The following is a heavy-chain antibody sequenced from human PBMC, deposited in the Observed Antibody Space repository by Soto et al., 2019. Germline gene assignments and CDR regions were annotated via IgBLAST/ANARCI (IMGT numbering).Heavy chain of an antibody. D-gene: IGHD2-2*02. CDR1: GGSISSGGYY. V-gene: IGHV4-31*03. Sequence: QVQLQESGPGLVKPSQTLSLTCTVSGGSISSGGYYWSWIRQHPGKGLEWIGYIYDSGSTNYNPSLMSRVTIAVDTSKNHFSRKLSSVTAADTAVYYCARETRGGIALVPAAIRVSWFDPWGQGTLVTVSS. CDR3: ARETRGGIALVPAAIRVSWFDP. CDR2: IYDSGST. J-gene: IGHJ5*02.